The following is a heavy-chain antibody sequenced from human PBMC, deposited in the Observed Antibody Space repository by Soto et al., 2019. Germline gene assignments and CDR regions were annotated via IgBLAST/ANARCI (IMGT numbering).Heavy chain of an antibody. D-gene: IGHD3-16*02. CDR3: ASKTLRSGDYLWGSYRTGDAFDI. CDR2: IYHSGST. CDR1: SGSISSSNW. V-gene: IGHV4-4*02. J-gene: IGHJ3*02. Sequence: QVQLQESGPGLVKPSGTLSLTCAVSSGSISSSNWWSWVRQPPGKGLEWIGEIYHSGSTNYNPSLKSRVTISVDKSKNQFSLKLSSVTAADTAVYYCASKTLRSGDYLWGSYRTGDAFDIWGQGTMVTVSA.